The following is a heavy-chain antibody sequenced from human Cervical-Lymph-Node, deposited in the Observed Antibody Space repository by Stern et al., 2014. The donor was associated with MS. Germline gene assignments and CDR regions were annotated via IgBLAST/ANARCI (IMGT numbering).Heavy chain of an antibody. J-gene: IGHJ4*02. CDR3: ARDRRAFLDY. CDR1: GFTFSSYG. Sequence: QVQLVESGGGVVQPGRSLRLSCAASGFTFSSYGMHWVRQAPGKGLEWVANIRQDGYDKFYVDSVKGRFTISRDNARNSLYLQMNSLTVADTAVYYCARDRRAFLDYWGQGTHVAVSS. CDR2: IRQDGYDK. D-gene: IGHD2/OR15-2a*01. V-gene: IGHV3-33*01.